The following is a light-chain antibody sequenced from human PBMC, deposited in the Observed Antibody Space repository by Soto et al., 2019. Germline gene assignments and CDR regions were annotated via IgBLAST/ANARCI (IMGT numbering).Light chain of an antibody. CDR1: QSVTSNY. CDR2: GAS. CDR3: QQRSNWPRAIT. V-gene: IGKV3D-20*02. J-gene: IGKJ5*01. Sequence: EIVLTQSPGTLSLSPGERATLSCGPSQSVTSNYLAWYQQKPGQAPRLLIFGASIRVTGIPDRFIGSGSGTDFTLTISSLEPEDFAVYYCQQRSNWPRAITFGQGTRLEI.